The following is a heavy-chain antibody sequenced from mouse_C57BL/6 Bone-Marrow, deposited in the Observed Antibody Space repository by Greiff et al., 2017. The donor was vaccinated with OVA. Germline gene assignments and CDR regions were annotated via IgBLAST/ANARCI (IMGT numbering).Heavy chain of an antibody. Sequence: EVKLMEPGGGLVQPGGSLKLSCAASGFTFSDYYMYWVRQTPEQRLEWVAYISNGGGSTYYPDTVKGRFTITRDNATNTLYLQLSRLKSEDTAMYYCARQEGYSCGGYAVDYWGQGTSVTVSS. V-gene: IGHV5-12*01. CDR1: GFTFSDYY. J-gene: IGHJ4*01. CDR2: ISNGGGST. CDR3: ARQEGYSCGGYAVDY. D-gene: IGHD2-12*01.